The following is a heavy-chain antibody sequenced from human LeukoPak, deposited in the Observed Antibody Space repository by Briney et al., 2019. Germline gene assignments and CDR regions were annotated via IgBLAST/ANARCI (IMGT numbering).Heavy chain of an antibody. D-gene: IGHD6-13*01. Sequence: PGGSLRLSCAASGFTFSSYWMSWVRQAPGKGLEWVANIKRDGSEKYYVDSVKGRFTISRDNAKNSLYLQMNSLRAEDTAVYYCARDGSHSSSWRYYYYGMDVWGQGTTVTVSS. J-gene: IGHJ6*02. CDR3: ARDGSHSSSWRYYYYGMDV. CDR2: IKRDGSEK. V-gene: IGHV3-7*01. CDR1: GFTFSSYW.